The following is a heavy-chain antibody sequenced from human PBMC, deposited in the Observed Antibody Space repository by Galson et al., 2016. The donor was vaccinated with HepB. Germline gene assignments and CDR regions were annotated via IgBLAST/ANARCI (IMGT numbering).Heavy chain of an antibody. V-gene: IGHV4-59*08. CDR3: ARHQKSDSGSYWGRGYYYYGLDV. CDR1: GGSISGYY. J-gene: IGHJ6*02. CDR2: IFYSGST. Sequence: SETLSLTCTVSGGSISGYYWSWIRQPPGKGLEWIGYIFYSGSTNYNPSLKSRVTKSIDTSKNQFSLRLSSVTAADTAVYYCARHQKSDSGSYWGRGYYYYGLDVWGQGTTVTVSS. D-gene: IGHD1-26*01.